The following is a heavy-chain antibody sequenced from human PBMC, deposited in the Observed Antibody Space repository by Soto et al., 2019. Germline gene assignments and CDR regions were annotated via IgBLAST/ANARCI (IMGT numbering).Heavy chain of an antibody. D-gene: IGHD3-16*01. V-gene: IGHV3-49*04. CDR3: TRAEVSYAYYYYGMDV. CDR1: GFTFGDYA. J-gene: IGHJ6*02. CDR2: IRSKAYGGTT. Sequence: GGSLRLSCTASGFTFGDYATSWVRQAPGKGLEWVGFIRSKAYGGTTEYAASVKGRFTISRDDSKSIAYLQMNSLKTEDTAVYYCTRAEVSYAYYYYGMDVWGQGTTVTVSS.